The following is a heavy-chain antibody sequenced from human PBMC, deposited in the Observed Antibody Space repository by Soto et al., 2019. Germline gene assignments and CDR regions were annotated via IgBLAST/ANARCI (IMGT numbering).Heavy chain of an antibody. Sequence: GSLRLSCAASGFTFSIYGMHLVRQAPGKGLEWVAVISYDGSNKYYADSVKGRFTISRDNSKNTLYLQMNSLRAEDTAVYYCAKEFSIAARFFDYWGQGTLVTVSS. D-gene: IGHD6-6*01. J-gene: IGHJ4*02. CDR3: AKEFSIAARFFDY. CDR1: GFTFSIYG. CDR2: ISYDGSNK. V-gene: IGHV3-30*18.